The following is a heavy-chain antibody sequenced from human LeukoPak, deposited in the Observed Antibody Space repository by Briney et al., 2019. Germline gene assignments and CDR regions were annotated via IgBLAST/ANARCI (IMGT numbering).Heavy chain of an antibody. CDR1: GFTFSSYG. CDR2: IRYDGSNK. Sequence: GGSLRLSCAASGFTFSSYGMHWVRQAPGKGLEWVAFIRYDGSNKYYADSVKGRFTISRDNSKNTLYLHVNSLRPEDTAVYYCARDYGSGRGVDYWGQGTLVTVSS. D-gene: IGHD3-10*01. J-gene: IGHJ4*02. V-gene: IGHV3-30*02. CDR3: ARDYGSGRGVDY.